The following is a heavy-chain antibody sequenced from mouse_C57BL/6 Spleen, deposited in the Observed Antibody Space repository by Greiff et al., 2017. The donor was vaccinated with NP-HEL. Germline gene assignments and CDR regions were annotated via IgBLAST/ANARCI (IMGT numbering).Heavy chain of an antibody. V-gene: IGHV6-3*01. Sequence: EVQRVESGGGLVQPGGSMKLSCVASGFTFSNYWMNWVRQSPEKGLEWVAQIRLKSDNYATHYAESVKGRFTISRDDSKSSVYLQMNNLGAEDTGIYYCTIFAYWGQGTLVTVSA. J-gene: IGHJ3*01. CDR2: IRLKSDNYAT. CDR3: TIFAY. CDR1: GFTFSNYW.